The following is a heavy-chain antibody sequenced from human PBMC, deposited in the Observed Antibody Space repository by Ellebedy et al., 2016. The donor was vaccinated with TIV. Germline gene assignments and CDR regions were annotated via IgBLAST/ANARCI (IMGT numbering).Heavy chain of an antibody. J-gene: IGHJ5*02. CDR2: IYYTGRT. Sequence: MPSETLSLTCTVSDDSTSSSRFYWGWIRQPPGKGLAWIGSIYYTGRTFYNPSLKSRVTISIDTSKNQFSLRLSSVTAADTAVYYCARGRQYHYGGWFDPWGQGTLVTVSS. CDR1: DDSTSSSRFY. CDR3: ARGRQYHYGGWFDP. V-gene: IGHV4-39*01. D-gene: IGHD4-23*01.